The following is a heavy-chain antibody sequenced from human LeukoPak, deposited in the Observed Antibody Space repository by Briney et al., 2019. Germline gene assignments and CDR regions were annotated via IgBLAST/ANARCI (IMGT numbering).Heavy chain of an antibody. D-gene: IGHD3-22*01. Sequence: SVKVSCKASGFTFSNSAVQWLRQPRGQRLEWIGWIVVGSGNTNYAQKFQERVTITRDMSTSTAYMELGSLRSEDTAVYYCATDYYDSSGYYYGSNWFDPWGQGTLVTVSS. CDR2: IVVGSGNT. J-gene: IGHJ5*02. CDR1: GFTFSNSA. V-gene: IGHV1-58*01. CDR3: ATDYYDSSGYYYGSNWFDP.